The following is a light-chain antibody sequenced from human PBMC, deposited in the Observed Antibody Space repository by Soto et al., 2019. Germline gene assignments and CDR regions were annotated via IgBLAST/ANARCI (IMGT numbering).Light chain of an antibody. CDR1: QSVSSSY. CDR3: QQYGSSPPWT. CDR2: GAS. V-gene: IGKV3-20*01. Sequence: EIVLAQSPGTLSLSPGERATLSCRASQSVSSSYLAWYQHKPGQAPRLLIYGASSRDTGIPDRFSGSGSGTGFTVTISSLEPEDFAVYYGQQYGSSPPWTFGQGTKVEIK. J-gene: IGKJ1*01.